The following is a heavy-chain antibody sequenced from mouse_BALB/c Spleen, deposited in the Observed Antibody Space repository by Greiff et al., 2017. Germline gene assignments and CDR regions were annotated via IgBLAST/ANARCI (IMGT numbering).Heavy chain of an antibody. CDR2: INPYNDVT. CDR3: ARGNRGSYWYIDV. D-gene: IGHD2-14*01. Sequence: EVQLQQSGRELVKPGASVKMSCKASGYTFTSYVMHWVRQNPGQGLEWIGYINPYNDVTKYNEKFKGKATLTSDKSYSTAYMELSRLNFGDAAVYFCARGNRGSYWYIDVWGAGTTVTVSS. CDR1: GYTFTSYV. V-gene: IGHV1-14*01. J-gene: IGHJ1*01.